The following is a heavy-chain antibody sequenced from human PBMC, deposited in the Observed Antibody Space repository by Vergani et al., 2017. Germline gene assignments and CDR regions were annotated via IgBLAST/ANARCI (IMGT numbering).Heavy chain of an antibody. Sequence: QVQLVQSGAEVKKPGASVKVSCKASGYTFTGYYMHWVRQAPGQGLEWMGIINPSGGSTSYAQKFQGRVTMTRDTSTSTVSMQLSSLRSEDTAVYYCARAIAVAGLKNFDYWGQGTLVTVSS. D-gene: IGHD6-19*01. CDR3: ARAIAVAGLKNFDY. CDR2: INPSGGST. CDR1: GYTFTGYY. J-gene: IGHJ4*02. V-gene: IGHV1-46*01.